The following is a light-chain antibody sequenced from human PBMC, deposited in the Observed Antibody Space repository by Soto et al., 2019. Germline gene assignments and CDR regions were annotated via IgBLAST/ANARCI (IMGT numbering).Light chain of an antibody. CDR1: NSDVGGYNY. Sequence: QSALTQPASVSGSPGQSITISCTGTNSDVGGYNYVSWYQQHPGKAPKLIIYDVTNRPSGVSNHFSGSKSGKTASLTISGLQAEDEADYYCSSFTGSSTLVFGGGTKLTVL. V-gene: IGLV2-14*01. CDR2: DVT. CDR3: SSFTGSSTLV. J-gene: IGLJ2*01.